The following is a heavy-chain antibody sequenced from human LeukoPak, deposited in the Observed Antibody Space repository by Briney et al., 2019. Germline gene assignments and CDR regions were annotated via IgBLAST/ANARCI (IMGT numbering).Heavy chain of an antibody. D-gene: IGHD1-26*01. J-gene: IGHJ4*02. Sequence: GGSLRLSCSASGFTFSSYAMHWVRQAPGKGLEYVSAISSSGGNTYYADSVKGRFTISRDNSKNTLYLQMSSLRAEDTAVYYCVKGGPYSYSSVFDYWGQGTLVTVSS. CDR1: GFTFSSYA. CDR3: VKGGPYSYSSVFDY. CDR2: ISSSGGNT. V-gene: IGHV3-64D*06.